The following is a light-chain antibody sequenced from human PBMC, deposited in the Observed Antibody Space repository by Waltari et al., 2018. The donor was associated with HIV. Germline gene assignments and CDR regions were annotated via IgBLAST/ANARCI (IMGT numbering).Light chain of an antibody. CDR2: EVT. Sequence: QSALTQPASVSGSPGQSLTISCTGTSRDVGGYKSVSWYQHLPGKAPKLMIYEVTNRPSGVSDRFSGSKSGNTASLTISGLQAEDEADYYCSSYTTDSTLVFGAGTKLTVL. J-gene: IGLJ3*02. CDR1: SRDVGGYKS. V-gene: IGLV2-14*01. CDR3: SSYTTDSTLV.